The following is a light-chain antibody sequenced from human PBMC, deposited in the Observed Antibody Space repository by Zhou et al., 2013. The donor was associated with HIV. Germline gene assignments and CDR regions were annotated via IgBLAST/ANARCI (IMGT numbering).Light chain of an antibody. CDR1: QSVGSQ. CDR2: DAS. V-gene: IGKV3-11*01. Sequence: EVLMTQSPVTLSVSPGERATLSCRASQSVGSQLAWYQHKPGQAPRLIIYDASNRATGIPGRFSGSGSGTDFTLSIHSLETEDLAVYYCLQRSNWPRTFGQGTKVEIK. J-gene: IGKJ1*01. CDR3: LQRSNWPRT.